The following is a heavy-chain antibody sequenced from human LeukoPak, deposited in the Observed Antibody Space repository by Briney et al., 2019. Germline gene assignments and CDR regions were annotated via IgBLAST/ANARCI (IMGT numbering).Heavy chain of an antibody. CDR1: GFTFSSYS. CDR2: ISSSSSTI. CDR3: ARDPGGWYCSSTSCYYY. D-gene: IGHD2-2*01. J-gene: IGHJ4*02. Sequence: GGSLRLSCAASGFTFSSYSMNWVRQAPGKGLEWVSYISSSSSTIYYADSVKGRFTISRDNAKNSLYLQMNSLRAEDTAVYCCARDPGGWYCSSTSCYYYWGQGTLVTVSS. V-gene: IGHV3-48*01.